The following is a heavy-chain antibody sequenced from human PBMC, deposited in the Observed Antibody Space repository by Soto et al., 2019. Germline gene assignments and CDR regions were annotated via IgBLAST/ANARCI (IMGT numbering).Heavy chain of an antibody. CDR1: GFTFSSYG. CDR2: ISYDGSNK. CDR3: AKDKDLGSVYYYDSSGYALDY. Sequence: PGGSLRLSCAASGFTFSSYGMHWVRQAPGKGLEWVAVISYDGSNKYYADSVKGRFTISRDNSKNTLYLQMNSLRAEDTAVYYCAKDKDLGSVYYYDSSGYALDYWGQGTLVTVSS. D-gene: IGHD3-22*01. V-gene: IGHV3-30*18. J-gene: IGHJ4*02.